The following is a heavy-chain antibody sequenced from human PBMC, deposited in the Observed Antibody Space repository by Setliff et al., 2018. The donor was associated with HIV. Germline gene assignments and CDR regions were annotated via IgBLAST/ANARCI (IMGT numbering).Heavy chain of an antibody. CDR3: ARRGNYYASAFDY. D-gene: IGHD3-10*01. Sequence: ASVKVSCKASGYTFTSYGITGVRQAPGQGLEWMGWISAYDDNTNNAQKLQGRLTMTTDTSTSTAYMDLRSLRSDDTAVYYCARRGNYYASAFDYWGQGTLVTVS. J-gene: IGHJ4*02. CDR1: GYTFTSYG. V-gene: IGHV1-18*01. CDR2: ISAYDDNT.